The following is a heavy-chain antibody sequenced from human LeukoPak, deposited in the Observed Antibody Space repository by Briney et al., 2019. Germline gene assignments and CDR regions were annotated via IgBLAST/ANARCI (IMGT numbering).Heavy chain of an antibody. CDR2: ITGSGGST. CDR1: GFTFSNYA. D-gene: IGHD4-11*01. V-gene: IGHV3-23*01. J-gene: IGHJ6*03. CDR3: ATVKGESNYIYYYMDV. Sequence: GGSLRLSCAAFGFTFSNYAMSWGRQAPGKGLEWISAITGSGGSTNYADSVKDRFTISRDNSKNTLFLQMNSLRAEDTAVYYCATVKGESNYIYYYMDVWGKGTTVTVSS.